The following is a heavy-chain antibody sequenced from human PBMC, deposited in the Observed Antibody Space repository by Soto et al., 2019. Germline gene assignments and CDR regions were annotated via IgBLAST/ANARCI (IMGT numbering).Heavy chain of an antibody. D-gene: IGHD6-13*01. V-gene: IGHV3-30-3*01. J-gene: IGHJ4*02. CDR3: ARPPTGAAAGPYYFDY. CDR2: ISYDGSNK. CDR1: GFTFSSYA. Sequence: GGSLRLSCAASGFTFSSYAMHWVRQAPGKGLEWVAVISYDGSNKYYADSVKGRFTISRDNSKNTLYLQMNSLRAEDTAVYYCARPPTGAAAGPYYFDYWGQGTLVTVSS.